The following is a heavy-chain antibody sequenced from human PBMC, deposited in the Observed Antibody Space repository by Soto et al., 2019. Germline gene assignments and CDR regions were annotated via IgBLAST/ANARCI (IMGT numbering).Heavy chain of an antibody. CDR2: ISYGGTKT. V-gene: IGHV3-30*18. J-gene: IGHJ4*02. Sequence: QVQLVESGGGVVQPGRALRVSCAASGFTFSTYAMHWVRQAPGTGLEWVAVISYGGTKTYYADSVKGRFTIYRDNSKNTVYLQMNSLRDRDTAVYYCANARGPRRKWPIYPFDYWGQGTLVTVSP. CDR3: ANARGPRRKWPIYPFDY. CDR1: GFTFSTYA. D-gene: IGHD2-2*02.